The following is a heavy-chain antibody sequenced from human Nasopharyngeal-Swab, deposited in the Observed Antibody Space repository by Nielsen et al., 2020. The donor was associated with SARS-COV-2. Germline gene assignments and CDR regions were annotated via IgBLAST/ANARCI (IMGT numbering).Heavy chain of an antibody. CDR2: IYTSGST. CDR1: GGSIISYY. Sequence: GSLRLSCTASGGSIISYYWSWIRQPAGKGLEWIGRIYTSGSTNYNPSLKSRVTMSVDTSKNKFSLKLSSVTAADTAVYYCARVITMVRGVIIRHYGMDVWGQGTTVTVSS. CDR3: ARVITMVRGVIIRHYGMDV. D-gene: IGHD3-10*01. V-gene: IGHV4-4*07. J-gene: IGHJ6*02.